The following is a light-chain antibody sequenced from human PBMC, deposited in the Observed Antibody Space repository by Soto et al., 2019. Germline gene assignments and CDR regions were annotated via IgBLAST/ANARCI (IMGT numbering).Light chain of an antibody. V-gene: IGKV3-11*01. CDR2: ATS. CDR1: QSIDNRY. Sequence: EIVLTQSPGTLSSSPGERATLSCRASQSIDNRYLAWYQHKPGQAPRLLIYATSNRATGIPARFSGSGSGTDFTLTISSLEPEDFAVYYCQQRSNWPPLTFGGGTKVEIK. CDR3: QQRSNWPPLT. J-gene: IGKJ4*01.